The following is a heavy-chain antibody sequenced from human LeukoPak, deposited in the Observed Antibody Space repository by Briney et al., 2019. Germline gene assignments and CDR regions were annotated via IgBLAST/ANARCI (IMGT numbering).Heavy chain of an antibody. D-gene: IGHD3-3*01. V-gene: IGHV1-69*13. J-gene: IGHJ4*02. CDR2: IIPIFGTA. CDR1: GGTFSSYA. Sequence: ASVKVSCKASGGTFSSYAISWVRQAPGQGLEWMGGIIPIFGTANYAQKFQGRVTITADESTSTAYMELSSLRSEDTAVYYCAAISNAYDFWSGHYYFDYWGQGTLVTVSS. CDR3: AAISNAYDFWSGHYYFDY.